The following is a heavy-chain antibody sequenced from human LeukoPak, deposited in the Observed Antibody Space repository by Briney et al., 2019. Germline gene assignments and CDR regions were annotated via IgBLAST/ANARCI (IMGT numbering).Heavy chain of an antibody. D-gene: IGHD5-24*01. J-gene: IGHJ5*02. Sequence: GGSLRLSCAASGFMFSSNWMSWVRLAPGKGREWVANIKEDGTETYYVDSVKGRFTISRDNAKNSLYLQMNSLRAEDTAVYYCAKEGRSLQTSWGQGTLVTVSS. V-gene: IGHV3-7*03. CDR3: AKEGRSLQTS. CDR2: IKEDGTET. CDR1: GFMFSSNW.